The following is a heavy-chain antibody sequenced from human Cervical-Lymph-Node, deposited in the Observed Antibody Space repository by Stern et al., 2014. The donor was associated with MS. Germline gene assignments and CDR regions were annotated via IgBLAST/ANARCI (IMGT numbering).Heavy chain of an antibody. CDR3: AREGGNTAEYFQH. CDR1: GFTFSSSG. CDR2: IYYDGSNR. Sequence: VQLEESGGGVVQPGRSLRLSCAASGFTFSSSGMHWVRQAPGKGLEWLAIIYYDGSNRYYADSVKGRFTISRDNSKNTLYLQMNSLRAEDTAVYYCAREGGNTAEYFQHWGQGTLVTVYS. J-gene: IGHJ1*01. V-gene: IGHV3-33*01. D-gene: IGHD4-23*01.